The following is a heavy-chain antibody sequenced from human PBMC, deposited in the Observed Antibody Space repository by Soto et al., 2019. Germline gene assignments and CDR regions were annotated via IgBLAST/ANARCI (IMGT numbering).Heavy chain of an antibody. D-gene: IGHD3-10*01. CDR3: AKESYGSGSYRSYYYYYGMDV. CDR2: ISGSGGST. J-gene: IGHJ6*02. V-gene: IGHV3-23*01. Sequence: PGWSLRPSCAASGFAFSSYAMSWVRQAPGKGLECVSAISGSGGSTYYADSVKGRFTISRDNSKNTLYLQMNSLRAEDTAVYYCAKESYGSGSYRSYYYYYGMDVWGQGTTVTVYS. CDR1: GFAFSSYA.